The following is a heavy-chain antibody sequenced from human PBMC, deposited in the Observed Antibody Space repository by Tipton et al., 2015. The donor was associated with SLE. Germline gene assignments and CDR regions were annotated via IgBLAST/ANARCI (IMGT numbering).Heavy chain of an antibody. CDR2: IYHSGST. V-gene: IGHV4-38-2*01. CDR3: ARGKGAMVTGAFDI. Sequence: TLSLTCAVSGYSISSGYYWGWIRQPPGKGLEWIGSIYHSGSTYYNPSLKSRVTISVDTSKNQFSLKLSSVTAADTALYYCARGKGAMVTGAFDIWGQGTMVTVSS. D-gene: IGHD2-21*02. CDR1: GYSISSGYY. J-gene: IGHJ3*02.